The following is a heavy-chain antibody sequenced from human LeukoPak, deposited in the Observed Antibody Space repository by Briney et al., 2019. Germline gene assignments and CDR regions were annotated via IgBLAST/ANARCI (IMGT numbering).Heavy chain of an antibody. CDR2: IIPIFGTA. CDR1: GGTFSSYA. Sequence: GASVKVSCKASGGTFSSYAISWVRQAPGQGLEWMGGIIPIFGTANYAQKFQGRVTITADESTSTGYMELSSLRSEDTAVYYCATRLYSSSSAWGQGTLVTVSS. CDR3: ATRLYSSSSA. D-gene: IGHD6-6*01. J-gene: IGHJ4*02. V-gene: IGHV1-69*13.